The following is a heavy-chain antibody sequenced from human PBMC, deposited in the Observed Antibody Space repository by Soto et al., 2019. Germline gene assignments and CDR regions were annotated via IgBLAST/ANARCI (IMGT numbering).Heavy chain of an antibody. CDR3: ARGALYCSSTSCLRDYYYGMDA. CDR1: GGTFSSYA. J-gene: IGHJ6*02. CDR2: IIPIFGTA. Sequence: SVKVSCKASGGTFSSYAISWVRQAPGQGLEWMGGIIPIFGTANYAQKFQGRVTITADESTSTAYMELSSLRSEDTAVYYCARGALYCSSTSCLRDYYYGMDAWGQGTTVTVSS. V-gene: IGHV1-69*13. D-gene: IGHD2-2*01.